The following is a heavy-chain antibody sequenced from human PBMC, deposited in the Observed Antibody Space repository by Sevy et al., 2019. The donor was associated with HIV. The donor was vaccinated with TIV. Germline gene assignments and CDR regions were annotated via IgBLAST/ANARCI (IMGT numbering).Heavy chain of an antibody. CDR2: ISGSGGST. Sequence: GGSLRLSCAASGFTFSGYAMSWVRQAPGKGLEWVSAISGSGGSTYYADSVKGRFTISRDNSKNTLYLQMNSLRAEDTDVYYCAKDRMGFDWLFSLLDYWGQGTLVTVSS. CDR3: AKDRMGFDWLFSLLDY. CDR1: GFTFSGYA. J-gene: IGHJ4*02. V-gene: IGHV3-23*01. D-gene: IGHD3-9*01.